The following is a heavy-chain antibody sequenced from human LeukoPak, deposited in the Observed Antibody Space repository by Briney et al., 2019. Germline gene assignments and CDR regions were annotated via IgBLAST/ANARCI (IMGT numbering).Heavy chain of an antibody. CDR1: GGSISSSSYF. Sequence: PSETLSLTCTVSGGSISSSSYFWGWIRQPPGKGLEWIGSIYYSGDTYYNPSLKSRVTISLDTSKNQFSLKLGSVTAADTAVYYCARVRGIDAFDIWGQGTMVTVSS. CDR3: ARVRGIDAFDI. CDR2: IYYSGDT. V-gene: IGHV4-39*01. J-gene: IGHJ3*02.